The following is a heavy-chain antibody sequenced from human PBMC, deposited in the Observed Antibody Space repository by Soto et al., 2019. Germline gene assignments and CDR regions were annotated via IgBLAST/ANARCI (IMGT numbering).Heavy chain of an antibody. D-gene: IGHD4-17*01. J-gene: IGHJ4*02. Sequence: GASVKVSCKASGYTFTGFYMHWVLQAPGQGLEWMGWINPNNGGTNYVQKFQDRVTMTRDTSITTAYMELSGLRSDDTAVYYCARDPGPYGDYSYWGQGTLVTVSS. CDR2: INPNNGGT. CDR1: GYTFTGFY. V-gene: IGHV1-2*02. CDR3: ARDPGPYGDYSY.